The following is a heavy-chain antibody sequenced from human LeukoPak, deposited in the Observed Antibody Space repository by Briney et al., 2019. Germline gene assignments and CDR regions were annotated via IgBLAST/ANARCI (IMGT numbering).Heavy chain of an antibody. V-gene: IGHV4-59*01. Sequence: SETLSLTCTVSDDSITIYYWSWIRQPPGKGLEWIGYIYYSGSTNYNPSLKSRVTISVDTSKNQFSLKLSSVTAADTAVYYCARTRGYSYGFFGEDFDYWGQGTLVTVSS. J-gene: IGHJ4*02. D-gene: IGHD5-18*01. CDR3: ARTRGYSYGFFGEDFDY. CDR2: IYYSGST. CDR1: DDSITIYY.